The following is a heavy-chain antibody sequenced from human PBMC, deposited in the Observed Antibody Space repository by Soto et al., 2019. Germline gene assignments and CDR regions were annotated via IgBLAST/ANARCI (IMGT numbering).Heavy chain of an antibody. CDR1: GGSISSDSYY. J-gene: IGHJ4*02. CDR3: ATMGTPATGLFYFDY. CDR2: ISYSGST. Sequence: SETLSLTCTVSGGSISSDSYYWGWIRQSPEKGLEWIASISYSGSTYYNLSLKSRVTISVDTSKNQFSLNLNFVTAADTAVYYCATMGTPATGLFYFDYWGQGTLVTVSS. D-gene: IGHD2-15*01. V-gene: IGHV4-39*07.